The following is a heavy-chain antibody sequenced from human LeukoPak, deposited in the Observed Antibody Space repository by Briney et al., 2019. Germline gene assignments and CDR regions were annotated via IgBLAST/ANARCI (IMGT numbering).Heavy chain of an antibody. Sequence: ASVKVSCKASGYTFAIYCMSWVRQAPGQGLEWMAWISPYDGDTNNAQTFEGSATLTTETSTSTAYMELRSLRSDDTAIYYWARDYCTRGGDCYKEDLCDPSGQGAL. J-gene: IGHJ5*02. CDR3: ARDYCTRGGDCYKEDLCDP. CDR2: ISPYDGDT. CDR1: GYTFAIYC. D-gene: IGHD2-21*02. V-gene: IGHV1-18*01.